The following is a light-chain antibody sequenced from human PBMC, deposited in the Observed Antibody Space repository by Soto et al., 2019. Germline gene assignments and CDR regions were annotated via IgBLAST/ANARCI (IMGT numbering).Light chain of an antibody. CDR3: QSYDTGLSGSGV. J-gene: IGLJ3*02. CDR1: SSNIGAGYD. V-gene: IGLV1-40*01. Sequence: QSVLTQPPSVSGAPGQRVTISCTGTSSNIGAGYDVHWYQQLPGTAPKLLIYGNTNRPSGVPDRFSGSKSGTSASLTISGLQAEDEAHYYCQSYDTGLSGSGVFGGWTKLTVL. CDR2: GNT.